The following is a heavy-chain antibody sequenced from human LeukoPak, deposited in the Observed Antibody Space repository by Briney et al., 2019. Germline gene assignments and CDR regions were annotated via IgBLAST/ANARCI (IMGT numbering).Heavy chain of an antibody. Sequence: GGSLRLFCAAPGFTFSGYAMTWVRQAPGKGLECVSAVGSGGFTTNYADSVESRFTISRDNYKNMLYLQMNSLRVEDTAVYYCAKYVVDGRRWFDPWGQGTLVIVSS. V-gene: IGHV3-23*01. D-gene: IGHD6-19*01. CDR3: AKYVVDGRRWFDP. CDR2: VGSGGFTT. J-gene: IGHJ5*02. CDR1: GFTFSGYA.